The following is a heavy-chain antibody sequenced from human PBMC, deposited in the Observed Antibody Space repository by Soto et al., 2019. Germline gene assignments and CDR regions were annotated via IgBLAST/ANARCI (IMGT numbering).Heavy chain of an antibody. CDR2: IKQDGTEK. D-gene: IGHD5-18*01. J-gene: IGHJ3*02. V-gene: IGHV3-7*04. CDR3: ARGDTPMITGMDSFDI. Sequence: GGSLRLSCAASGFTFSRYWMNWVRQAPGKGLEWVANIKQDGTEKNYVDSVKGRFTISRDNARNSLYLQMDSLRAEDTAVYFCARGDTPMITGMDSFDIWGQGTMVTVSS. CDR1: GFTFSRYW.